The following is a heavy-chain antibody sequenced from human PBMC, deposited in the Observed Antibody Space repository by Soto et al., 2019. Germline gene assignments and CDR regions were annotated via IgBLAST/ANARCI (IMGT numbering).Heavy chain of an antibody. J-gene: IGHJ4*02. CDR1: GGSISSGGYS. Sequence: QLQLQESGSGLVKPSQTLSLTCAVSGGSISSGGYSWSWIRQPPGKGLEWIGYIYHSGSTYYNPSLKHRVPTAVGRSKNQFSLKLSSVTAADTAMYYCARTGAADYDSSGYYYHSGYFDYWGQGTLVTVSS. CDR2: IYHSGST. D-gene: IGHD3-22*01. CDR3: ARTGAADYDSSGYYYHSGYFDY. V-gene: IGHV4-30-2*01.